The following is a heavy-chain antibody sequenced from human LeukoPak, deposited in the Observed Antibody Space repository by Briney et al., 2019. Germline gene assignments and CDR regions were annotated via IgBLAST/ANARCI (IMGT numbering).Heavy chain of an antibody. V-gene: IGHV5-51*01. D-gene: IGHD2/OR15-2a*01. J-gene: IGHJ4*02. CDR2: IYPGDSET. CDR1: GYSFTGYW. CDR3: ARVPAGFTYGHFDY. Sequence: GESLKISCKGSGYSFTGYWIAWVRQMPGKGLEWAGIIYPGDSETRYSPSFQGQVTTSVDKSISTAYLQWTSLKATDSAIYYCARVPAGFTYGHFDYWGQGTLVTVSS.